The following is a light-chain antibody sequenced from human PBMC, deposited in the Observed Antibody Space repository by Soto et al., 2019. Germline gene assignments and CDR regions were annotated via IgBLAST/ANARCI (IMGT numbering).Light chain of an antibody. CDR3: QSYDSSNHDVV. CDR1: SGSIASNY. J-gene: IGLJ2*01. V-gene: IGLV6-57*04. Sequence: FMLTQPHSVSESPGQTVTISCTRSSGSIASNYVQWYQQRPGSAPTTVIYEDNQRPSGVPDRFSGSIDSSSNSASLTISGLKTEDEADYYCQSYDSSNHDVVFGGGTKVTVL. CDR2: EDN.